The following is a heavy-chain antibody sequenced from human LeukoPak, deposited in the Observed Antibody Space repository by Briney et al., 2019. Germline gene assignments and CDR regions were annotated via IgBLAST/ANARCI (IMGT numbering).Heavy chain of an antibody. V-gene: IGHV3-7*03. J-gene: IGHJ4*02. CDR3: ARDYSWELLMDY. Sequence: GGSLRLSCAAPGFTFSSYWMSWVRQAPGKGLEWVANMKQDGSEKYYVDSVKGRFTISRDNAKNSLYLQMNSLRAEDTAVYYCARDYSWELLMDYWGQGTLVTVSS. CDR2: MKQDGSEK. D-gene: IGHD1-26*01. CDR1: GFTFSSYW.